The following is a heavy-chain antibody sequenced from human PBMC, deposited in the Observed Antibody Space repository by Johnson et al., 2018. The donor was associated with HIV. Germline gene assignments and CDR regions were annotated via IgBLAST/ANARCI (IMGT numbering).Heavy chain of an antibody. Sequence: AQLVESGGGVVRPGGSLRLSCAASGFTFDDYGMTWVRQAPGKGLEYVSGINWNGDNTGYADSVKGRFTISRDNAKNSLYLQMNSLRAEDTALYYCARDITSSNYAFDIWGQGTMVTVSS. D-gene: IGHD6-13*01. J-gene: IGHJ3*02. CDR2: INWNGDNT. CDR1: GFTFDDYG. CDR3: ARDITSSNYAFDI. V-gene: IGHV3-20*04.